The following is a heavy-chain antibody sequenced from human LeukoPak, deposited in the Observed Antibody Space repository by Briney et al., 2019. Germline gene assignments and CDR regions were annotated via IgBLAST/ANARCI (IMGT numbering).Heavy chain of an antibody. D-gene: IGHD3-16*02. CDR1: GYTFTSYG. Sequence: ASVKVSCKASGYTFTSYGIIWVRQAPGQGLEWMGGIIPIFGTANYAQKFQGRVTITADESTSTAYMELSSLRSEDTAVYYCARGDYDYVWGSYRFHDAFDIWGQGTMVTVSS. J-gene: IGHJ3*02. V-gene: IGHV1-69*13. CDR2: IIPIFGTA. CDR3: ARGDYDYVWGSYRFHDAFDI.